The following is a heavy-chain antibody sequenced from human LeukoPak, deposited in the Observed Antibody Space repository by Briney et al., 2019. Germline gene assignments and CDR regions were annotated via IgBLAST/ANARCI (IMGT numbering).Heavy chain of an antibody. D-gene: IGHD2-21*02. Sequence: SETLSLTCTVSGGSISSGDYYRSWIRQPPGKGLEWIGYIYYSGSTYYYPSLKSRVTISVDTSKNQFSLKLSSVTAADTAVYYCAREGRRDGVTATRYYYYGMDVWGQGTTVTVSS. CDR3: AREGRRDGVTATRYYYYGMDV. V-gene: IGHV4-30-4*01. CDR2: IYYSGST. J-gene: IGHJ6*02. CDR1: GGSISSGDYY.